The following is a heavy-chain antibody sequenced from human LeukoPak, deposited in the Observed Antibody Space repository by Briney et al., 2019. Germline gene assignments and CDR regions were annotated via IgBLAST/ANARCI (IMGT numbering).Heavy chain of an antibody. D-gene: IGHD3-10*01. CDR2: INHSGST. CDR1: GGSFSGYY. Sequence: SETLSLTCAVYGGSFSGYYWSWLRQPPGKGLEWIGEINHSGSTNYNPSLKSRVTISVDTSKNQFSLKLSSVTAADTAVYYCARVFHLPRGYYYGSGSYSKGPNWFDPWGQGTLVTVSS. V-gene: IGHV4-34*01. J-gene: IGHJ5*02. CDR3: ARVFHLPRGYYYGSGSYSKGPNWFDP.